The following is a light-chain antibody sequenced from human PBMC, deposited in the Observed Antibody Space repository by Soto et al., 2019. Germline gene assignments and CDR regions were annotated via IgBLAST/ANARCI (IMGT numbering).Light chain of an antibody. J-gene: IGKJ1*01. CDR1: QSISSW. CDR3: QQYNSYSWT. Sequence: DIQMTHSLSTLSASVGDRFTITCRASQSISSWLAWYQQKPGKAPKLLIYDASSLESGVPSRFSGSGSGTEFTLTISSLQPDDFATYYCQQYNSYSWTFGQGTKVDIK. CDR2: DAS. V-gene: IGKV1-5*01.